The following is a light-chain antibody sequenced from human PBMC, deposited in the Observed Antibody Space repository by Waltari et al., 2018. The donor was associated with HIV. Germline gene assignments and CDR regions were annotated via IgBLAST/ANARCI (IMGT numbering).Light chain of an antibody. CDR2: LKSDGSQ. CDR3: QTWDTGIRV. V-gene: IGLV4-69*02. CDR1: SGHSSYA. J-gene: IGLJ1*01. Sequence: QVVLTQSPSASASLGASVKLTCTLSSGHSSYAIAWHQQQPEKGPRYWMKLKSDGSQTKGDGIPDRFSGSSSGAERYLTISSLQSEDEADYYCQTWDTGIRVFGFGTKVTVL.